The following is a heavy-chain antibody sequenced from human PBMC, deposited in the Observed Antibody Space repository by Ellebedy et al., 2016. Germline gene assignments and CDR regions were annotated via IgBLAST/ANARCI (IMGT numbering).Heavy chain of an antibody. D-gene: IGHD2-15*01. CDR2: VFYSGST. V-gene: IGHV4-59*01. J-gene: IGHJ5*02. CDR3: ARDNCSAGRCYSGSDWFDP. Sequence: SETLSLTCTVSGDSISSYYWSWIRQPPGKRLEWIGYVFYSGSTNYNPSLKSRVTISVDTSKNQFSLKLTSVTAADTAVYYCARDNCSAGRCYSGSDWFDPWGQGTLVTVSS. CDR1: GDSISSYY.